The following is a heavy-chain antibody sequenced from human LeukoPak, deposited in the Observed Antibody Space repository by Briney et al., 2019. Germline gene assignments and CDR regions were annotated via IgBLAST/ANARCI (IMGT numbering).Heavy chain of an antibody. J-gene: IGHJ4*02. Sequence: ASVKVSCKASGYTFTGYYMHWVRQAPGQGLEWMGWINPNSGGTNYAQKFQGRVTMTRDTSTSTVYMELSSLRSEDTAVYYCARVCSGSYPDYWGQGTLVTVSS. CDR1: GYTFTGYY. V-gene: IGHV1-2*02. D-gene: IGHD3-10*02. CDR2: INPNSGGT. CDR3: ARVCSGSYPDY.